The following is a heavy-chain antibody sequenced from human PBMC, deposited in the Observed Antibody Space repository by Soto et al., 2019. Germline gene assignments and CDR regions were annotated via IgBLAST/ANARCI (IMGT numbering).Heavy chain of an antibody. CDR2: INHSGST. CDR1: GGSFSGYY. Sequence: SETLSLTCAVYGGSFSGYYWSWIRQAPGKGLEWIGEINHSGSTNYNPSLKSRVTISVDTSKNQFSLKLSSVTAADTAVYYCARGSGDSYRSGWHGHIHKYYFDYWGQGTLVTVSS. J-gene: IGHJ4*02. V-gene: IGHV4-34*01. CDR3: ARGSGDSYRSGWHGHIHKYYFDY. D-gene: IGHD6-19*01.